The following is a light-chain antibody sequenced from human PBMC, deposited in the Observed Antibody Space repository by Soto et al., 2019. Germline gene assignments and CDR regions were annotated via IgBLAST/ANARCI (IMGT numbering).Light chain of an antibody. CDR3: QQREDWPRA. CDR1: QSVGDY. Sequence: EIVLTQPPATLSLSPGERATLSCRASQSVGDYLGWYQQKPGQAPRLLIYDASQRATGVPARFSASGSGTDFTLTISSLEPEDFAIYYCQQREDWPRAFGGGTKVEFK. V-gene: IGKV3-11*01. J-gene: IGKJ4*01. CDR2: DAS.